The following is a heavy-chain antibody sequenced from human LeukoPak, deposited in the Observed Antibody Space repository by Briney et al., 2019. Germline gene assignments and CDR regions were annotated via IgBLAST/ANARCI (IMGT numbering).Heavy chain of an antibody. CDR2: INPNSGAT. CDR1: GYTFIGYY. V-gene: IGHV1-2*02. Sequence: ASVKVSCKASGYTFIGYYIHWVRQAPGQGLEWMGWINPNSGATDYAQKFQGRVTMTRDTSINTTYMELSKLNSDDTAVYYCARSRVTTIPNFDYWGQGTLVTASS. J-gene: IGHJ4*02. D-gene: IGHD2-21*02. CDR3: ARSRVTTIPNFDY.